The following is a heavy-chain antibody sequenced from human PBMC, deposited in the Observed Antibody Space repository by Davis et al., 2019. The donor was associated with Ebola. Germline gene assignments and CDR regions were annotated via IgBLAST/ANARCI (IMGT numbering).Heavy chain of an antibody. Sequence: SVMVSCKASGGTFSSYAISWVRQAPGQGLEWMGRIIPVLGIANYAQKFQGRVTITADESTSTAYMELSSLRTEDTAVYYCSSRREKYYDSRELWGQGTLVTVSS. D-gene: IGHD3-22*01. CDR3: SSRREKYYDSREL. J-gene: IGHJ4*02. V-gene: IGHV1-69*04. CDR2: IIPVLGIA. CDR1: GGTFSSYA.